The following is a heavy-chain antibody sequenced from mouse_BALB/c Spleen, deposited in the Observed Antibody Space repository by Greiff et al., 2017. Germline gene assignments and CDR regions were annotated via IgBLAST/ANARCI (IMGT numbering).Heavy chain of an antibody. J-gene: IGHJ4*01. CDR3: ARAGNHYAMDY. CDR1: GFTFSSYG. Sequence: EVNVVESGGGLVQPGGSLKLSCAASGFTFSSYGMSWVRQTPDKRLELVATINSNGGSTYYPDSVKGRFTISRDNAKNTLYLQMSSLKSEDTAMYYCARAGNHYAMDYWGQGTSVTVSS. CDR2: INSNGGST. V-gene: IGHV5-6-3*01.